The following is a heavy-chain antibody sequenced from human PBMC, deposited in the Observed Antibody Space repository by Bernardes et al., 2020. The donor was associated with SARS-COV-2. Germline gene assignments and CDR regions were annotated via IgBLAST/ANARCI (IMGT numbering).Heavy chain of an antibody. CDR3: ARMGLRITIFGVVSSDGMDV. D-gene: IGHD3-3*01. Sequence: SETLSLTCAVSGGSISSCGYSWSWILQPPGKGLEWIGYVYHSGNTYYNPSLKSRVTISVDRSKNQFSLKLSSVTAADTAVYYCARMGLRITIFGVVSSDGMDVWGQGTTVTVSS. CDR2: VYHSGNT. CDR1: GGSISSCGYS. J-gene: IGHJ6*02. V-gene: IGHV4-30-2*01.